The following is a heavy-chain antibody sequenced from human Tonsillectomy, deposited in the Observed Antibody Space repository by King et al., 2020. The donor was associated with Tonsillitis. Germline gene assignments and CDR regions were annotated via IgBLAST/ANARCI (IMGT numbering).Heavy chain of an antibody. V-gene: IGHV4-61*02. J-gene: IGHJ4*02. Sequence: VQLQESGPGLVKPSQTLSLTCTVSGGSMSSGNYYWSWIRQPAGKGLEWIGRIYNSGSTKDNPSLKSTVTISVDTSKNQFSLNLSAVTDADTAVYYCARQSMCSGGLYEAHWGQGTLVTVSS. CDR1: GGSMSSGNYY. D-gene: IGHD2-15*01. CDR3: ARQSMCSGGLYEAH. CDR2: IYNSGST.